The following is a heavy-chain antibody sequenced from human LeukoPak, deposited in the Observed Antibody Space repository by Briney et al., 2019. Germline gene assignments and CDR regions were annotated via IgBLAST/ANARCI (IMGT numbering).Heavy chain of an antibody. CDR3: AKDKGSGGSSYGMDV. V-gene: IGHV3-9*01. D-gene: IGHD2-15*01. CDR2: ISWNSGSI. Sequence: GRSLRLSCAASGFTFDDYAMHWVRQAPGKGLEWVSGISWNSGSIGHADSVKGRFTISRDNAKNSLYLQMNSLRAEDTALYYCAKDKGSGGSSYGMDVWGQGTTVTVSS. J-gene: IGHJ6*02. CDR1: GFTFDDYA.